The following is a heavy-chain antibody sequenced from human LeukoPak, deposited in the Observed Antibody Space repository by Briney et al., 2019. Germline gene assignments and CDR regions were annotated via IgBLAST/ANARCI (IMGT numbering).Heavy chain of an antibody. CDR2: MNPNSGNT. V-gene: IGHV1-8*01. CDR3: ARGGDEFYYYGMDV. J-gene: IGHJ6*02. CDR1: GYTFTSYD. Sequence: ASVKVSCKASGYTFTSYDINWVRQATGQGLEWMGWMNPNSGNTGYAQKFQGRVTMTRNTSISTAYMELSSLRSEDTAVYYCARGGDEFYYYGMDVWGQGTTVTVSS.